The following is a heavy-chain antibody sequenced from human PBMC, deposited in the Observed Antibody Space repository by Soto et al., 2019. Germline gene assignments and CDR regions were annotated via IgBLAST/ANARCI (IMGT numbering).Heavy chain of an antibody. Sequence: PSETLSLTCAVYGGSFSGYYWSWIRQPPGKGLEWIGEINHSGSTNYNPSLKSRVTISVDTSKNQFSLKLSSVTAADTAVYYCARGQVTMVRGVIKGFDPWGQGNLVTVPS. D-gene: IGHD3-10*01. CDR3: ARGQVTMVRGVIKGFDP. V-gene: IGHV4-34*01. CDR2: INHSGST. J-gene: IGHJ5*02. CDR1: GGSFSGYY.